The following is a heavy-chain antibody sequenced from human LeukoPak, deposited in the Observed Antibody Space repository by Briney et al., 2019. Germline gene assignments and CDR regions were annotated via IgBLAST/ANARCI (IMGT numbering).Heavy chain of an antibody. J-gene: IGHJ4*02. CDR2: ISGSGGST. Sequence: GGSLRLSCAASGFTFSSYAMSWVRQAPGKGLGWVSAISGSGGSTYYAASVKGRFTISRDNSKNTLYLQMNTLTAADTAVYYCAKGGSRWFLFDYWGQGTLVTVSS. V-gene: IGHV3-23*01. D-gene: IGHD6-13*01. CDR3: AKGGSRWFLFDY. CDR1: GFTFSSYA.